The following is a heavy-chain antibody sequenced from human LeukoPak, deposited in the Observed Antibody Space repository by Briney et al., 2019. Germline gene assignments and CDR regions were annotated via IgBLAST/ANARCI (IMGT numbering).Heavy chain of an antibody. Sequence: GGSLRLSCAASGFTVSSNYMSWVRQAPGKGLEWVSVIYSGGSTYYADSVKGRFTISRDNSKNTLYLQMNSLRAEDTAVYYCARDNYGDGDAFDIWGQGTMVTVSS. CDR1: GFTVSSNY. D-gene: IGHD4-17*01. CDR2: IYSGGST. J-gene: IGHJ3*02. V-gene: IGHV3-66*01. CDR3: ARDNYGDGDAFDI.